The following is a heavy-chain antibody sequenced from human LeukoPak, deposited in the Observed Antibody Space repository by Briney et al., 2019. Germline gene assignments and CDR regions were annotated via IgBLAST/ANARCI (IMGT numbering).Heavy chain of an antibody. Sequence: SETLSLTCAVYGGSFSGYYWSWIRQPPGKGLEWIGEINHSGSTSYNPSLKSRVTISVDTSKNQFSLKLSSVTAADTAVYYCARGTLNYYDSSGYWGYWGQGTLVTVSS. CDR3: ARGTLNYYDSSGYWGY. V-gene: IGHV4-34*01. D-gene: IGHD3-22*01. CDR1: GGSFSGYY. CDR2: INHSGST. J-gene: IGHJ4*02.